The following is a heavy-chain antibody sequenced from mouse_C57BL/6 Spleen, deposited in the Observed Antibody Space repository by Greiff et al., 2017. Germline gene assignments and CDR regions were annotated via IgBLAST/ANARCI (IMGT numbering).Heavy chain of an antibody. D-gene: IGHD2-4*01. CDR3: ARGYDYEGAMDY. V-gene: IGHV5-6*02. CDR1: GFTFSSYG. CDR2: ISSGGSYT. Sequence: DVMLVESGGDLVKPGGSLKLSCAASGFTFSSYGMSWVRQTPDKRLEWVATISSGGSYTYYPDSVKGRFTISRDNAKNTLYLQMSSLKSEDTAMYYCARGYDYEGAMDYWGQGTSVTVSS. J-gene: IGHJ4*01.